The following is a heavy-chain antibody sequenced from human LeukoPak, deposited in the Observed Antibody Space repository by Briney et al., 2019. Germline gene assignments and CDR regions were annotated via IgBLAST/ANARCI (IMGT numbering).Heavy chain of an antibody. D-gene: IGHD4-17*01. CDR2: ISRSVDTL. CDR1: GFTFSFYN. V-gene: IGHV3-48*01. CDR3: TRTHGAGSLDY. Sequence: GGSLRLSCAASGFTFSFYNMNWVRQAPGKGLEWISYISRSVDTLYYAHSAKGPFTTSRDNAKNSVYLQMNSLGAEDTCVYYCTRTHGAGSLDYWGQGALVTVSS. J-gene: IGHJ4*02.